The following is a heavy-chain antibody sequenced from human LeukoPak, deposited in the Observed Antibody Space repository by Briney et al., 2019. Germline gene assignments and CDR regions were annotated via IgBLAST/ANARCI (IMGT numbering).Heavy chain of an antibody. V-gene: IGHV4-59*12. CDR3: AREFTAYCGGDCYSIGAFDI. J-gene: IGHJ3*02. Sequence: SETLSLTCTVSGGSISSYYWSWIRQPPGKELEWIGYIYYSGSTNYNPSLKSRVTISVDTSKNQFSLKLSSVTAADTAVYYCAREFTAYCGGDCYSIGAFDIWGQGTMVTVSS. D-gene: IGHD2-21*02. CDR1: GGSISSYY. CDR2: IYYSGST.